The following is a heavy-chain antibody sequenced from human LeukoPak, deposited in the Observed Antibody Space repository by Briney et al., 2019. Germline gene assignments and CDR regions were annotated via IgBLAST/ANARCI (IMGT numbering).Heavy chain of an antibody. D-gene: IGHD3-10*01. J-gene: IGHJ4*02. CDR2: MDNFGIK. CDR3: AGGKYYGSGTRPGYLGY. Sequence: GGSLRLSCAASDFSVNNNYVDWVRQAPGKGLEWVSCMDNFGIKTYADSVQGRFTVSRDSSRNMVFLQMNSLRVEDTAVYYCAGGKYYGSGTRPGYLGYWGLGTMVTVSS. CDR1: DFSVNNNY. V-gene: IGHV3-53*01.